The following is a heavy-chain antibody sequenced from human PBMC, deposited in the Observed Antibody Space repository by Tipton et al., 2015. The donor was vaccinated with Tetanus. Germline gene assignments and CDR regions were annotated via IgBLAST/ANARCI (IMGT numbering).Heavy chain of an antibody. J-gene: IGHJ4*02. D-gene: IGHD3-16*02. Sequence: GSLRLSCAASGFTFSSYGMSWVRQAPGKGLEWISYISSAGSPIYFADSVEGRFTISRDNAKNLLYLQMHNLRDEDTAVYYCARAPGGGSYHMDFWGQGTLVAVSS. CDR2: ISSAGSPI. CDR1: GFTFSSYG. CDR3: ARAPGGGSYHMDF. V-gene: IGHV3-48*03.